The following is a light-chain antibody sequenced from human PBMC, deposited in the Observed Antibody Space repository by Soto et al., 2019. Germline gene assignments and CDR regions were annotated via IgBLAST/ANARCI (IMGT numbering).Light chain of an antibody. Sequence: DIQMTQSPSILPASVGDRVTITCRASQSISNWLAWYQQKPGTAPKLLIYAASTLQSGVPSRFSGSGSGTDFSLSINSLQPEDFATYYCQQLNSYRLTFGGGTKVDIK. V-gene: IGKV1-5*01. CDR1: QSISNW. CDR2: AAS. J-gene: IGKJ4*01. CDR3: QQLNSYRLT.